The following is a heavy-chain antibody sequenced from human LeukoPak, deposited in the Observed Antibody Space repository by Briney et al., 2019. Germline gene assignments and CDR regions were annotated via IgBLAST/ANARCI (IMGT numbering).Heavy chain of an antibody. J-gene: IGHJ6*02. CDR2: IKQDGSEK. D-gene: IGHD4-17*01. V-gene: IGHV3-7*01. CDR3: ARDLLGSMTTENYYYYGMDV. Sequence: GGSLRLSCAASGFTFSSYWISWVRQAPGKGLEWVANIKQDGSEKYYVDSVKGRFTISRDNAKNSLYLQMNSLRAEDTAVYYCARDLLGSMTTENYYYYGMDVWGQGTTVTVSS. CDR1: GFTFSSYW.